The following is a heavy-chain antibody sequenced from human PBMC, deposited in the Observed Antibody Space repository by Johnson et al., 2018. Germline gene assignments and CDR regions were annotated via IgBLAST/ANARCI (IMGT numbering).Heavy chain of an antibody. D-gene: IGHD3-10*01. CDR2: ISSSGSTI. Sequence: VQLQESGGGLVQPGGSLRLSCAASGFTFSSYWMHWVRQAPGKGLVWVSRISSSGSTIYYADSVKGRFTISRDNAKNSLYLQMNSLRAEDTAVYYCARSFTYYYGSGPGRWGQGTMVTVSS. J-gene: IGHJ3*01. CDR3: ARSFTYYYGSGPGR. V-gene: IGHV3-48*04. CDR1: GFTFSSYW.